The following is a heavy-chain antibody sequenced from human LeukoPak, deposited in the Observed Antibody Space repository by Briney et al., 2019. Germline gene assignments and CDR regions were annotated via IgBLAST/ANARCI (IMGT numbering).Heavy chain of an antibody. Sequence: GGSLRLSCAASGFTFDDYAMHWVRQAPGKGLEWVSGISWNSGSIGYADSVKGRFTISRDNAKNTLYLQMNSLRAEDTAVYYCASYDFWSGYQSTMDVWGQGTTVTVSS. J-gene: IGHJ6*02. CDR1: GFTFDDYA. CDR2: ISWNSGSI. V-gene: IGHV3-9*01. CDR3: ASYDFWSGYQSTMDV. D-gene: IGHD3-3*01.